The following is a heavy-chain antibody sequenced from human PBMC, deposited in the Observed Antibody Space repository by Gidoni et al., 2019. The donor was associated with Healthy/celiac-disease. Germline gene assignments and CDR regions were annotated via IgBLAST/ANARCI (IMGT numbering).Heavy chain of an antibody. D-gene: IGHD3-22*01. CDR2: IAPSDYYT. CDR3: ARHEGPANYYDSSGYPQGAFDI. CDR1: GYSFTSSW. V-gene: IGHV5-10-1*03. J-gene: IGHJ3*02. Sequence: EVQPVQSGAEVTMSGESLRISCTGSGYSFTSSWTRWVRQMPGKGLEWMGRIAPSDYYTNYSPYFQGHVTISADKAISTAYLQWSSLKASDTAMYYCARHEGPANYYDSSGYPQGAFDIWGQGTMVTVSS.